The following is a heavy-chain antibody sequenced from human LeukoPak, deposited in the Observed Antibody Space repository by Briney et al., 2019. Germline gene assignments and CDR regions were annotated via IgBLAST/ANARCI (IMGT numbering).Heavy chain of an antibody. CDR2: ISGYNGST. CDR1: GYIFTSYG. Sequence: GASVKVSCKTSGYIFTSYGVTWVRQAPGQGLEWMGWISGYNGSTTYAPKLQGRVTMTTDTSTTTAYMELRGLRSDDRAVYYYARVGDSYGLEYYYMDVWGKGTTVTVSS. CDR3: ARVGDSYGLEYYYMDV. J-gene: IGHJ6*03. V-gene: IGHV1-18*01. D-gene: IGHD5-18*01.